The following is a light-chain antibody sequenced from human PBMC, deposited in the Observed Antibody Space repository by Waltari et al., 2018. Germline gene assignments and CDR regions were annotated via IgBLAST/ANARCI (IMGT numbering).Light chain of an antibody. J-gene: IGKJ5*01. CDR2: DAS. Sequence: GERATLSCRASQSVSNNLAWYQQKPCQAPRLLIYDASTRATGFPARFSGSGSGTEFTLTINNIQSEDFAVYHCQQYYDWPPVTFGQGTRMEIK. CDR1: QSVSNN. CDR3: QQYYDWPPVT. V-gene: IGKV3-15*01.